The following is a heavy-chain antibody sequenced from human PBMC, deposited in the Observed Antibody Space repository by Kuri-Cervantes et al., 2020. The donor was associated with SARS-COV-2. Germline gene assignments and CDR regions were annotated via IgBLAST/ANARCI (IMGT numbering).Heavy chain of an antibody. Sequence: ASVKVSCKASGYTFTSYDINWVRQATGQGLEWMGWMNPNSGNTGYAQKFQGRVTMTRDTSISTAYMELSRLRSDDTAVYYCARDSRWLRELDYWGQGTLVTVSS. CDR1: GYTFTSYD. CDR3: ARDSRWLRELDY. CDR2: MNPNSGNT. D-gene: IGHD5-12*01. V-gene: IGHV1-8*01. J-gene: IGHJ4*02.